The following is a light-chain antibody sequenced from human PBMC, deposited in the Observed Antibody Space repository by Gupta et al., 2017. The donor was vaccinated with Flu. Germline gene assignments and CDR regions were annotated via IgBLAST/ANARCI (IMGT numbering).Light chain of an antibody. Sequence: DIQMTQSPSTLSASVGDRGTITCRASHNINNWLAWYQQKPGKAPKILIYEASSLVSGVPRRFSGSGSGTEFSLTISSLQPDDFATYYCQQYKTYPYTFGRGTKLEIK. CDR1: HNINNW. V-gene: IGKV1-5*03. J-gene: IGKJ2*01. CDR3: QQYKTYPYT. CDR2: EAS.